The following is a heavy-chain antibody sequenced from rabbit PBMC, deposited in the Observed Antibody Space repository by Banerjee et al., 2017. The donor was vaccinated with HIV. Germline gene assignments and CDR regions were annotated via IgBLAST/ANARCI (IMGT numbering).Heavy chain of an antibody. J-gene: IGHJ6*01. CDR2: INTSSGDT. D-gene: IGHD7-1*01. V-gene: IGHV1S45*01. CDR3: LRRWHSTDL. Sequence: QEQLEESGGDLVKPEGSLTLTCTASGFSFSNKCVMCWVRQAPGKGLEWIACINTSSGDTVYATWAKGRFTISKASWTTVTLQMTSLTAADTATYFCLRRWHSTDLWGQGTLVTVS. CDR1: GFSFSNKCV.